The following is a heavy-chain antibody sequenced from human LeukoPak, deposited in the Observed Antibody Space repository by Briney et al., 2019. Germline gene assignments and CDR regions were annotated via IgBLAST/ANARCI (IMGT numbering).Heavy chain of an antibody. CDR3: ARVGMIVVDEDAFDI. Sequence: ASVKVSCKASGYTFTGYYMHWVRQAPGQGLEWMVWINPNSGGTNYAQKFQGRVTMTRDTSISTAYMELSRLRSDDTAVYYCARVGMIVVDEDAFDIWGQGTMVTVSS. D-gene: IGHD3-22*01. J-gene: IGHJ3*02. CDR2: INPNSGGT. CDR1: GYTFTGYY. V-gene: IGHV1-2*02.